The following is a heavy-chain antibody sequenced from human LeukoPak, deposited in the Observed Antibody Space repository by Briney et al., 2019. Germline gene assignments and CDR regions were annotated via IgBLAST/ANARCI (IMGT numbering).Heavy chain of an antibody. CDR2: IYYSGST. CDR3: ARLKGYGQYYYYGMDV. CDR1: GGSISSYY. Sequence: SETLSLTCTVSGGSISSYYWSWIRQPPGKGLEWIGYIYYSGSTNYNPSLKSRVTMSVDTSKNQLSLKLSSVTAADTAVYYCARLKGYGQYYYYGMDVWGQGTTVTVSS. D-gene: IGHD6-13*01. J-gene: IGHJ6*02. V-gene: IGHV4-59*08.